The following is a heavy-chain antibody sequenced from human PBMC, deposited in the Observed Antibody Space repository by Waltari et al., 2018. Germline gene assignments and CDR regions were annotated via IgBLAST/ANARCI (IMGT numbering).Heavy chain of an antibody. J-gene: IGHJ3*02. CDR1: GFTFSSYA. V-gene: IGHV3-30-3*01. Sequence: QVQLVESGGGVVQPGRSLSLSCAASGFTFSSYAMHWVRHAPGKGLEWVAVISYDGSNKYYADSVKGRFTISRDNSKNTLYLQMNSLRAEDTAVYYCARAMKGYGDYEGAFDIWGQGTMVTVSS. D-gene: IGHD4-17*01. CDR2: ISYDGSNK. CDR3: ARAMKGYGDYEGAFDI.